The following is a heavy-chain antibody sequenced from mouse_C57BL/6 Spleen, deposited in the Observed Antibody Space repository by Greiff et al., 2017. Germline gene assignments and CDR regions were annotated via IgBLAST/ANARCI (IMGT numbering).Heavy chain of an antibody. D-gene: IGHD6-5*01. CDR3: AKMQTYGTMDY. CDR1: GYTFTSYW. J-gene: IGHJ4*01. Sequence: QVQLQQPGAELVKPGASVKMSCKASGYTFTSYWITWVKQRPGQGLGWIGDIYPGSGSTNYNEKFKSKATRTVDTSSSTAYMQLSSLTSEDSAVYYCAKMQTYGTMDYWGQGTSVTVSS. V-gene: IGHV1-55*01. CDR2: IYPGSGST.